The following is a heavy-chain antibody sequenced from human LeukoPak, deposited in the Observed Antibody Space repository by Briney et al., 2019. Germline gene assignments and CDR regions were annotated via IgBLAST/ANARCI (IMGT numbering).Heavy chain of an antibody. CDR1: GGTFSSYA. J-gene: IGHJ6*02. V-gene: IGHV1-69*01. CDR3: ARELGAAENHGMDV. D-gene: IGHD6-13*01. CDR2: IIPIFGTA. Sequence: SVKVSCKASGGTFSSYAISWVRQAPGQGLEWMGGIIPIFGTANYAQKFQGRVTITADESTSTAYMELSSLRSEDTAVYYCARELGAAENHGMDVWGQGTTVTVSS.